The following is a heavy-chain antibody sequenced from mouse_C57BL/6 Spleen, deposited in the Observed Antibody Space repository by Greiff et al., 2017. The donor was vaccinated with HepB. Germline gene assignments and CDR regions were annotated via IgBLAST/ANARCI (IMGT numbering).Heavy chain of an antibody. J-gene: IGHJ3*01. V-gene: IGHV1-50*01. CDR2: IDPSDSYT. CDR1: GYTFTSYW. Sequence: QVQLQQPGAELVKPGASVKLSCKASGYTFTSYWMQWVKQRPGQGLEWIGEIDPSDSYTNYNQKFKGKATLTVDTSSSTAYMQLSSLTSEDSAVYYCASSYYDYEGWFAYWGQGTLVNVSA. CDR3: ASSYYDYEGWFAY. D-gene: IGHD2-4*01.